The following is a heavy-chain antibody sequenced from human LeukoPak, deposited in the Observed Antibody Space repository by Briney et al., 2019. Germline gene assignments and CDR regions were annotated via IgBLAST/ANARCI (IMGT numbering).Heavy chain of an antibody. CDR1: GGAIGSGSYL. V-gene: IGHV4-61*02. J-gene: IGHJ3*02. CDR3: ARSYFYNSREAFDI. Sequence: PSETLSLTCTVSGGAIGSGSYLWNWIRQPAGKGLEWIGRLYASESTNYNPSLKSRVSTSADASKNQFSLKLSSVTAADTAVYYCARSYFYNSREAFDIWGQGTMVTVSS. CDR2: LYASEST. D-gene: IGHD3-22*01.